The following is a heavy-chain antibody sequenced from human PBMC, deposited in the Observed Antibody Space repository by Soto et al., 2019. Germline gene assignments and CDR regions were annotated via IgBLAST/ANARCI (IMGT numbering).Heavy chain of an antibody. D-gene: IGHD4-17*01. CDR1: GFSLSSYGMG. CDR2: IYWDDDK. V-gene: IGHV2-5*02. CDR3: AHAGDYDLLTFDH. Sequence: QITLKESGPTLVRPAQTLTLTCGFSGFSLSSYGMGVAWIRQPPGKALEWLALIYWDDDKRYSPSLKDRLAISKDTSSTPVVLTINNMDPGDKATYFCAHAGDYDLLTFDHWGPGTLVTVSS. J-gene: IGHJ4*02.